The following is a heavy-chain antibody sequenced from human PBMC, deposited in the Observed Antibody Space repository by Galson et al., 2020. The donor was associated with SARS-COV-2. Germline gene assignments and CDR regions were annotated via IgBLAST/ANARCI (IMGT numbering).Heavy chain of an antibody. Sequence: SETLSLTCTVSGGSISSSSYYWGWIRQPPGKGLEWIGSIYYSGSTYYNPSLKSRVTISVDTSKNQFSLKLSSVTAADTAVYYCARGLRAGGPWFDPWGQGTLVTVSS. V-gene: IGHV4-39*07. CDR3: ARGLRAGGPWFDP. CDR1: GGSISSSSYY. D-gene: IGHD3-10*01. J-gene: IGHJ5*02. CDR2: IYYSGST.